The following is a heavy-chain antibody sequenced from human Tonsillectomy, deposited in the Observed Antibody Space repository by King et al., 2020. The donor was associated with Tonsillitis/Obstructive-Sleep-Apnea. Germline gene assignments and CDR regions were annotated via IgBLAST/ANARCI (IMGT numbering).Heavy chain of an antibody. D-gene: IGHD3-10*01. CDR2: ISSNGGST. Sequence: EQQLVQSGGGLVQPGGSLRLSCAASGFTFISYAMHWVRQAPGKGLEYVSAISSNGGSTYYANSVKGRFTISRDNSKNTLYLQMGSLRAEDMAVYYCAREGEDGFDIWGQGTMVTVSS. CDR3: AREGEDGFDI. V-gene: IGHV3-64*01. J-gene: IGHJ3*02. CDR1: GFTFISYA.